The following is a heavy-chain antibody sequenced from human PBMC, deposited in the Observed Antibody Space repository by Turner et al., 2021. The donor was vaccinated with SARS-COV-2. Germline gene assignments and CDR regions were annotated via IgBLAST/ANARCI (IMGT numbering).Heavy chain of an antibody. CDR2: IYPGDSDT. CDR3: ARRESGSYSGHFDL. V-gene: IGHV5-51*01. J-gene: IGHJ2*01. D-gene: IGHD1-26*01. CDR1: GYSFTSYW. Sequence: QLVPSGAGVTKPGESPKFSCRGSGYSFTSYWIGWVRQMPGKGLEWMGIIYPGDSDTRYSPSVQGQVTISADKSNSTAYLQWSSLKASDTAMYYCARRESGSYSGHFDLWGRGTLVTVSS.